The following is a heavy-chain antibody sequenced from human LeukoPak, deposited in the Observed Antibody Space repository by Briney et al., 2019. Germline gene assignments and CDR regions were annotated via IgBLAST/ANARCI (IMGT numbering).Heavy chain of an antibody. D-gene: IGHD2-15*01. CDR3: ASSYCSGGSCGYYFDY. V-gene: IGHV3-7*01. CDR1: GFTFSGYW. CDR2: IKQDGSEK. J-gene: IGHJ4*02. Sequence: GGSLRLSCAASGFTFSGYWMSWVRQAPGRGLEWVANIKQDGSEKYYVDSVKGRFTISGDNAKNSLYLQMNSLRAEDTAVYYCASSYCSGGSCGYYFDYWGQGTLVTVSS.